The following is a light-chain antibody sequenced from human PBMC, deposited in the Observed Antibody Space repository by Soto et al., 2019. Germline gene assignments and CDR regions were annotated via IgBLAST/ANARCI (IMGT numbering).Light chain of an antibody. CDR2: DVD. V-gene: IGLV2-11*01. Sequence: QSALTQPRSVSGSPGQSVTISCTGTSSDVGAYKFVSWYQQHPGKAPKLMIYDVDKRPSVVPDRFSASKSGNTASLTISGLQADEEAEYDCCSYAGSVPQIGGGTKVTVL. CDR3: CSYAGSVPQ. CDR1: SSDVGAYKF. J-gene: IGLJ2*01.